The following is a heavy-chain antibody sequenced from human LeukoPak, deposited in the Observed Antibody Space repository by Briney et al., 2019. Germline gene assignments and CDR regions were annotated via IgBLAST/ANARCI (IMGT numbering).Heavy chain of an antibody. CDR1: GYTFTSYD. CDR3: ARGRTLRFLEWLLTF. Sequence: ASVKVSCKASGYTFTSYDINWVRQATGQGLEWMGWMNPNSGNTGYAQKFQGRVTMTRNTSISTACMELSSLRSEDTAVYYCARGRTLRFLEWLLTFWGQGTLVTVSS. CDR2: MNPNSGNT. J-gene: IGHJ4*02. D-gene: IGHD3-3*01. V-gene: IGHV1-8*01.